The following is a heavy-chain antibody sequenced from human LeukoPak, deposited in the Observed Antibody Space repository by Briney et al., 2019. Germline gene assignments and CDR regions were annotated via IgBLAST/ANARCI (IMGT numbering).Heavy chain of an antibody. CDR3: ARDRWGIVENGYDYFYYDMDV. D-gene: IGHD3-16*01. J-gene: IGHJ6*03. CDR2: IIPIYGTP. CDR1: GGTFSSYA. V-gene: IGHV1-69*05. Sequence: SVKVSCKVSGGTFSSYAFSWVRQAPGQGLEWMGGIIPIYGTPNYAQKFQGRVTITTDESTSTAYMELSSLRSEDTAVYYCARDRWGIVENGYDYFYYDMDVWGKGTTVTVSS.